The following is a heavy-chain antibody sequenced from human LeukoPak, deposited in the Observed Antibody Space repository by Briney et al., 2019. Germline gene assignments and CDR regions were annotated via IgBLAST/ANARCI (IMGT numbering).Heavy chain of an antibody. J-gene: IGHJ6*02. CDR1: GFTFSTYA. V-gene: IGHV3-23*01. D-gene: IGHD2-21*02. Sequence: HPGGSLRLSCAASGFTFSTYAMSWVRQTPGKGLEWVSVISGSGGSTYYADSVKGRFIISRDNSKNTLYLQMNSLRAEDTAVYYCVHCGGDCYPCCGMDAWGQGTTVTVSS. CDR3: VHCGGDCYPCCGMDA. CDR2: ISGSGGST.